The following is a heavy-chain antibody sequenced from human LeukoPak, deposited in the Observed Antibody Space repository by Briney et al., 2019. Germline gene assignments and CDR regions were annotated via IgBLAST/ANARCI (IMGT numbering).Heavy chain of an antibody. CDR1: GFTFSSYT. CDR3: AKGPPYSSGYYYLPDAFDI. D-gene: IGHD3-22*01. CDR2: IGSSVSTI. J-gene: IGHJ3*02. V-gene: IGHV3-48*01. Sequence: GGSLRLSCAASGFTFSSYTMNWVRQAPGKGLEWVSYIGSSVSTIYYADSVKGRFTISRDNSKNTLYLQMNSLRAEDTAVYYCAKGPPYSSGYYYLPDAFDIWGQGIMVTVSS.